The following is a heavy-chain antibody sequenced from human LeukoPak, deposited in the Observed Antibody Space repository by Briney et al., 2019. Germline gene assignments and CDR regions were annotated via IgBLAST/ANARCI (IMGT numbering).Heavy chain of an antibody. D-gene: IGHD6-13*01. CDR2: IYDSGST. J-gene: IGHJ4*02. Sequence: SETLSLTCTVSGGSISSYYWSWIRQPPGKGLEWIGYIYDSGSTNYNPSLKSRVTISVDTSKNQFSLKLSSVTAADTAVYYCARGGRYSSRPRFDYWGQGTLVTVSS. V-gene: IGHV4-59*12. CDR3: ARGGRYSSRPRFDY. CDR1: GGSISSYY.